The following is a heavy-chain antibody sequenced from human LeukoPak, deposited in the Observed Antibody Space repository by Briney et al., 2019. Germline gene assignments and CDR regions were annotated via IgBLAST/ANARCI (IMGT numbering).Heavy chain of an antibody. D-gene: IGHD6-13*01. V-gene: IGHV6-1*01. CDR1: GDSVSSNSAT. CDR3: ARGSKGSSPYWYFDL. J-gene: IGHJ2*01. CDR2: TYYRSKWYN. Sequence: SQTLSLTCAISGDSVSSNSATWNWIRQSPSRGLEWLGRTYYRSKWYNDYGVSVKSRITINPDTSKNQFSLQPDSVSPEDSAVYYCARGSKGSSPYWYFDLWGRGTLVTVSS.